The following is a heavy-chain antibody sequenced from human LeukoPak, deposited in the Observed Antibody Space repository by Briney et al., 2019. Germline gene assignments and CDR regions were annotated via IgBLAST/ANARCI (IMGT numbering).Heavy chain of an antibody. CDR2: ISSGSTG. CDR3: AREAGITLRRGTLDI. J-gene: IGHJ3*02. Sequence: HPGGSLRLSCAASGFSFSSYEMNWVRQAPGKGLEWVSYISSGSTGYYADSVRGRFAISRDNAKNSLYLQMNSLRAEDTAVYYCAREAGITLRRGTLDIWGQGTMVTVSS. D-gene: IGHD3-16*01. V-gene: IGHV3-48*03. CDR1: GFSFSSYE.